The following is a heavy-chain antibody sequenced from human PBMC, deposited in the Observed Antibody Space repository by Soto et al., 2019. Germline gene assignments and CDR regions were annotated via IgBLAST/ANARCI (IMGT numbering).Heavy chain of an antibody. CDR2: IWYDGSNK. V-gene: IGHV3-33*01. D-gene: IGHD4-4*01. J-gene: IGHJ6*02. CDR1: GFTFSSYG. Sequence: QVQLVESGGGVVQPGRSLRLSCAASGFTFSSYGMHWVRQAPGKGLEWVAVIWYDGSNKYYADSVKGRFTISRDNSKNTLYLQMNSLRAEDTAVYHCARASKPYYYYYYGMDVWGQGTTVTVSS. CDR3: ARASKPYYYYYYGMDV.